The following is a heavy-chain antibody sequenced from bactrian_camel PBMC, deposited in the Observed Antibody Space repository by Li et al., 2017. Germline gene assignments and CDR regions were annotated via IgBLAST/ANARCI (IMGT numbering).Heavy chain of an antibody. CDR1: GLSVSDFS. V-gene: IGHV3S55*01. J-gene: IGHJ4*01. D-gene: IGHD1*01. CDR3: ATQPAAFNGGECYRFQDLAFNY. Sequence: HVQLVESGGGSALAGGSMRLSCAPSGLSVSDFSMAWFRQFPGKEPEGVAAIRRDHLTAYTDSVKGRFTVSRDGTGKILYLQMNSLRPEDTAMYYCATQPAAFNGGECYRFQDLAFNYWGQGTQVTVS. CDR2: IRRDHLT.